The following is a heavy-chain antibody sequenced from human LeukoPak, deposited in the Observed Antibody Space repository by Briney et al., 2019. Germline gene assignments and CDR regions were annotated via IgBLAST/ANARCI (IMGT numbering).Heavy chain of an antibody. CDR3: ARSVYYYDSSGYLY. Sequence: GASVKVSCKASGYTFTGYYMHWVRQAPGQGLDWMGWINPNSGGTNYAQKFQGRVTMTRDTSISTAYMELSRLRSDDTAVYYCARSVYYYDSSGYLYWGQGTLVTVSS. CDR1: GYTFTGYY. D-gene: IGHD3-22*01. J-gene: IGHJ4*02. V-gene: IGHV1-2*02. CDR2: INPNSGGT.